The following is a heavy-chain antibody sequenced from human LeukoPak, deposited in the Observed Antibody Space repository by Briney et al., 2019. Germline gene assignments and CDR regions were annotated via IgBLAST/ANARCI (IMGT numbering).Heavy chain of an antibody. CDR1: GYTFTGHY. D-gene: IGHD3-10*01. J-gene: IGHJ3*02. V-gene: IGHV1-2*02. CDR2: INPNSGGA. Sequence: GSVTISCKASGYTFTGHYMHWVRQAPGQGPEWMGCINPNSGGASCAPMFRGRITTTRDTSMSTAYMEVSRLRSDDTAVYHCARYALYASGGADGFDIWGQGTMVT. CDR3: ARYALYASGGADGFDI.